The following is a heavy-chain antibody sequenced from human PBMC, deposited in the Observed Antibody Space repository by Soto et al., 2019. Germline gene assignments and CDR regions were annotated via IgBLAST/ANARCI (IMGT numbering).Heavy chain of an antibody. Sequence: QVQLQESGPGLVKPSETLSLTCTVSGGSVSSGSYYWSWIRQPPGKGLEWIGFYYYSGSTNHNPSLQTRVTIPADTSKNQFSLKVRSVTAADTAVYYCAGVQQQVMDVWGQGTTVTVSS. CDR1: GGSVSSGSYY. V-gene: IGHV4-61*01. CDR3: AGVQQQVMDV. J-gene: IGHJ6*02. CDR2: YYYSGST. D-gene: IGHD6-13*01.